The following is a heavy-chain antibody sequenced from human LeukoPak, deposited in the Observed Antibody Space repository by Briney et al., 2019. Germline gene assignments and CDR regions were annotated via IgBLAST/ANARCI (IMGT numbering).Heavy chain of an antibody. Sequence: GGSLRLSCAASGFTFSSYGMHWVRQAPGKGLEGVAFIRYDGSNKYYADSVKGRFPISRDNSKNTLYLQMNSLRAADTAVYYYAKVRYEQAVYYMDVWGKGTTVTVSS. CDR1: GFTFSSYG. J-gene: IGHJ6*03. D-gene: IGHD3-3*01. CDR2: IRYDGSNK. CDR3: AKVRYEQAVYYMDV. V-gene: IGHV3-30*02.